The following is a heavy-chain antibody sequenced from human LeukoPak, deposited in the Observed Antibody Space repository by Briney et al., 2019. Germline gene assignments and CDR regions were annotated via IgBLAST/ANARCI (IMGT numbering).Heavy chain of an antibody. V-gene: IGHV3-74*01. J-gene: IGHJ4*02. Sequence: GGSLRLSCAASGITFSSYWMHWVRQAPGKGLVWVSRINSDGSSTSYADSVKGRFTISRDNSKNTLYLQMNSLRAEDTAVYYCAKDHDSSGPLGYWGQGTLVTVSS. CDR2: INSDGSST. D-gene: IGHD3-22*01. CDR1: GITFSSYW. CDR3: AKDHDSSGPLGY.